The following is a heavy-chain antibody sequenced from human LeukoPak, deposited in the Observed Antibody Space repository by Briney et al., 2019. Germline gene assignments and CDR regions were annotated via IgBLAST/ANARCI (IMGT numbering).Heavy chain of an antibody. CDR2: ISSDGGST. V-gene: IGHV3-64*02. D-gene: IGHD3-16*01. J-gene: IGHJ6*03. CDR3: AKGAYYYYMDV. Sequence: GGSLRLSCAASGFTFSSYSMYWVRQAPGKGLEYVSAISSDGGSTYYADSVKGRFTISRDNSKNTLYLQMGSLRAEVMAVYYCAKGAYYYYMDVWGKGTTVTVSS. CDR1: GFTFSSYS.